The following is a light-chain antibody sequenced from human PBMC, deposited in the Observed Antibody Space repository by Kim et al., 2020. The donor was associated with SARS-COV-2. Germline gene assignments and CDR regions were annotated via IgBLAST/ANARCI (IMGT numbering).Light chain of an antibody. CDR3: AAWDDSLSSRM. J-gene: IGLJ3*02. V-gene: IGLV1-44*01. Sequence: GQTVTITCSGSIPNIGSNTVNWYQQLPGTAPKVVIYNNNQRPSGVPDRISGSKSGTSASLVIRGLQSEDEADYYCAAWDDSLSSRMFGGGTQLTVL. CDR2: NNN. CDR1: IPNIGSNT.